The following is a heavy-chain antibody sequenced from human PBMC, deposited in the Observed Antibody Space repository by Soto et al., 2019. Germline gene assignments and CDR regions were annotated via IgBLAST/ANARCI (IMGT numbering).Heavy chain of an antibody. V-gene: IGHV3-74*01. CDR3: ARVPTGGYDWN. J-gene: IGHJ4*02. CDR2: INSDGTTT. D-gene: IGHD5-12*01. Sequence: EVQLVESGGGLVQPGGSLRLSCAASGFTFTTYWMHWVRQAPGKGLMWVSRINSDGTTTNYADSVKGRFTISRDNAKNTVYLQMDSLRPEDTAVYYCARVPTGGYDWNWGQGTPVTVSS. CDR1: GFTFTTYW.